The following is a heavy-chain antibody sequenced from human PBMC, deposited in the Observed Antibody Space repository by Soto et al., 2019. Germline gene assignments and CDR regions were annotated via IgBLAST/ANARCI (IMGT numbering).Heavy chain of an antibody. CDR3: ARDSGGDYHNYDMDV. D-gene: IGHD4-17*01. CDR2: IWYDGSDK. CDR1: GFTFSNYA. V-gene: IGHV3-33*01. J-gene: IGHJ6*03. Sequence: QMQLVESGGGVVQPGTSLRLSCAASGFTFSNYAMHWVRQAPGKGLEWVTIIWYDGSDKHYGDSVKGRFTISRDNSKNTLYLQMNSLRVEDTAVYYCARDSGGDYHNYDMDVWGKGTTVTVSS.